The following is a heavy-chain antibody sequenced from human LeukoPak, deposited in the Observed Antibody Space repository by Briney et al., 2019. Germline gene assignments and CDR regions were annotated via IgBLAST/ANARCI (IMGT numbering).Heavy chain of an antibody. CDR2: MNPNSGNT. D-gene: IGHD3-10*01. J-gene: IGHJ5*02. V-gene: IGHV1-8*03. CDR1: GYTFTSYD. CDR3: ARRKKSGSGSYYNWFDP. Sequence: ASVKVSCKASGYTFTSYDINWVRQATGQGLEWMGWMNPNSGNTGYAQKFQGRVTITRNTSISTAYMELSSLRSEDTAVYYCARRKKSGSGSYYNWFDPWGQGTLVTVSS.